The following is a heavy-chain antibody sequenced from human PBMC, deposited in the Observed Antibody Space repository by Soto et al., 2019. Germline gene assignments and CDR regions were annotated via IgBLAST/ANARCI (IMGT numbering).Heavy chain of an antibody. Sequence: GGSLRLSCAASGFTFSSYGMHWVRQAPGKGLEWVAVIWYDGSNKYYADSVKGRFTISRDNSKNTLYQQMNSLRAEDTALYFCARDPLKTYYYYYYMDVWGKGTTVTVSS. J-gene: IGHJ6*03. CDR1: GFTFSSYG. V-gene: IGHV3-33*01. CDR2: IWYDGSNK. CDR3: ARDPLKTYYYYYYMDV.